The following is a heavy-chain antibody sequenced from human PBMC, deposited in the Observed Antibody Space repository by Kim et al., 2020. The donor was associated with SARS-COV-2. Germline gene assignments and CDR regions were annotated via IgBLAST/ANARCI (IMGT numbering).Heavy chain of an antibody. CDR2: INHSGST. D-gene: IGHD2-21*02. CDR3: ARDAVIVVVTGYYYYGMDV. V-gene: IGHV4-34*01. CDR1: GGSFSGYY. J-gene: IGHJ6*02. Sequence: SETLSHTCAVYGGSFSGYYWSWIRQPPGKGLEWIGEINHSGSTNYNPSLKSRVTISVDTSKNQFSLKLSSVTAADTAVYYCARDAVIVVVTGYYYYGMDVWGQGTTVTVSS.